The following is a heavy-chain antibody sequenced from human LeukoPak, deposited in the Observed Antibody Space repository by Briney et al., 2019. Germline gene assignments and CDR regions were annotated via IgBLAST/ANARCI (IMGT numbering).Heavy chain of an antibody. CDR3: ARVFPDYYDSSGYYYLYYYYYYMDV. Sequence: GASVKVSCKASGYTFTSYGISWVRQAPGQGLEWMGWISAYNGNTNYAQKLQGRVTMTTDTSTSTAYMELRSLRSDDTAVYYCARVFPDYYDSSGYYYLYYYYYYMDVWGKGTTVTVSS. CDR2: ISAYNGNT. J-gene: IGHJ6*03. D-gene: IGHD3-22*01. CDR1: GYTFTSYG. V-gene: IGHV1-18*01.